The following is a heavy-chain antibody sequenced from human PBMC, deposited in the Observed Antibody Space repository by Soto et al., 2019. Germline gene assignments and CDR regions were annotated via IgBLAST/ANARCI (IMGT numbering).Heavy chain of an antibody. CDR2: INPSCGTT. CDR1: GGTFSSYS. D-gene: IGHD3-3*01. V-gene: IGHV1-46*01. J-gene: IGHJ4*02. Sequence: GASVKVSCKASGGTFSSYSISWVRQAPGQGLEWMGRINPSCGTTNYAQKFQGRVTMTRDTSTSTVYMELSSLRSEDTAVYYCARSWSPETLDYWGQGTLVTVSS. CDR3: ARSWSPETLDY.